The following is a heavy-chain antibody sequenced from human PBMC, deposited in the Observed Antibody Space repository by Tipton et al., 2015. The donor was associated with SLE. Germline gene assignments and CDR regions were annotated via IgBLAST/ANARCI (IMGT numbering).Heavy chain of an antibody. CDR3: ARGGWDREWYFDL. Sequence: LRLSCTVSGGSISSYYWSWIRQPPGKGLEWIGYIYYSGSTNYNPSPKSRVTISVDTSKNQFSLKLSSVTAADTAVYYCARGGWDREWYFDLWGRGTLVTVSS. D-gene: IGHD6-19*01. V-gene: IGHV4-59*01. CDR1: GGSISSYY. J-gene: IGHJ2*01. CDR2: IYYSGST.